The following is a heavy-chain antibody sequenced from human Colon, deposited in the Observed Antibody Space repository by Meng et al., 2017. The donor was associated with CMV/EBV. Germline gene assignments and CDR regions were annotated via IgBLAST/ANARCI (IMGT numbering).Heavy chain of an antibody. D-gene: IGHD3-9*01. CDR1: GGSISSSNW. Sequence: QVRLPESGPGLVKPSGTLSLTCAVSGGSISSSNWWSWVRQPPGKGLEWIGEIYHSGSTNYNPSLKSRVTISVGKSKNQFSLKLSSVTAADTAVYYCARGRPYSLRYFDWLLLDFDYWGQGTLVTVSS. J-gene: IGHJ4*02. CDR3: ARGRPYSLRYFDWLLLDFDY. V-gene: IGHV4-4*02. CDR2: IYHSGST.